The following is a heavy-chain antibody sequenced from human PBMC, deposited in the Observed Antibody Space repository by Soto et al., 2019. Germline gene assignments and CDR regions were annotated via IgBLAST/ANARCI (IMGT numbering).Heavy chain of an antibody. Sequence: SETLSLTCTVSGGSISSGGYYWSWIRQHPGKGLEWIGYIYYSGSTYYNPSLKSRVTISVDTSKNQFSLKLSSVTAADTAVYYCARALTEPLLLDYWGQGTLVTVSS. CDR1: GGSISSGGYY. D-gene: IGHD2-15*01. CDR2: IYYSGST. J-gene: IGHJ4*02. V-gene: IGHV4-31*03. CDR3: ARALTEPLLLDY.